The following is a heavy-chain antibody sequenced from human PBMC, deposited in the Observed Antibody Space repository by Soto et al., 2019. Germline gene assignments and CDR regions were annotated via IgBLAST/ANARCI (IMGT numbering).Heavy chain of an antibody. D-gene: IGHD2-2*01. Sequence: QVQLVQSGAEVKKPGSSVKVSCKASGGTFSSYTINWVRQAPGQGLEWMGRIIPIFGMANYAQKFQGRVTITADESTSTAYMQLSSLGSEDTGLYYCAREEAQYQLLHSYYYVDVWGKGTTVTVSS. V-gene: IGHV1-69*08. CDR1: GGTFSSYT. CDR3: AREEAQYQLLHSYYYVDV. J-gene: IGHJ6*03. CDR2: IIPIFGMA.